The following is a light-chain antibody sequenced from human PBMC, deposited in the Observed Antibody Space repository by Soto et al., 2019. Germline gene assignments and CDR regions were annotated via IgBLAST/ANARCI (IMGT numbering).Light chain of an antibody. J-gene: IGLJ1*01. CDR1: SSDVGAYNY. CDR2: EVI. V-gene: IGLV2-8*01. CDR3: SSFAGSSYV. Sequence: QSVLTQPPSASGSPGQSVTISCIGTSSDVGAYNYVSWYQQHPGKAPKLMIYEVIKRPSGVPDRFSGSKSGNTASLTVSGLQADDEADYYCSSFAGSSYVFGTGTKLTVL.